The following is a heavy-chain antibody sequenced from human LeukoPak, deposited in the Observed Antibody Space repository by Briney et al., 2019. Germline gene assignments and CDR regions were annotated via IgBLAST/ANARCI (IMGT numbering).Heavy chain of an antibody. J-gene: IGHJ6*02. D-gene: IGHD2-15*01. Sequence: GGSLRFSCAASGFTFSNAWMSWVRQAPGKGLEWVGRIKSKTDGGTTDYAAPVKGRFTISRDDSKNTLYLQMNSLKTEDTAVYYCTTDRYCSGGSAYYYYYGMDVWGQGTTVTVSS. V-gene: IGHV3-15*01. CDR1: GFTFSNAW. CDR3: TTDRYCSGGSAYYYYYGMDV. CDR2: IKSKTDGGTT.